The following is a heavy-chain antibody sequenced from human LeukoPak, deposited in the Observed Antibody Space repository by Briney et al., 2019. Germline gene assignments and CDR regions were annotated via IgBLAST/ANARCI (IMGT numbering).Heavy chain of an antibody. Sequence: ASVKVSCKASGYTFTSYGISWVRQAPGQGLEWMGWISAYNGNTNYAQKLQGRVTMTTDTSTSTAYMELWSLRSDDTAVYYCARVKRFLESLSYGMDVWGQGTTVTVSS. CDR3: ARVKRFLESLSYGMDV. J-gene: IGHJ6*02. CDR1: GYTFTSYG. CDR2: ISAYNGNT. V-gene: IGHV1-18*01. D-gene: IGHD3-3*01.